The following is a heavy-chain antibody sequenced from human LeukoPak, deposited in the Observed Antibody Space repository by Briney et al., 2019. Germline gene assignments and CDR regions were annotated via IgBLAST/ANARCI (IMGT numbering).Heavy chain of an antibody. CDR1: GGSISSYY. D-gene: IGHD6-19*01. Sequence: SETLSLTCTVSGGSISSYYWSWIRQPPGKGLEWIGYIYYSGSTNYNPSLKSRVTISVDTSKNQFSLELSSVTAADTAVYYCARKSGGVAGGFDYWGQGTLVTVSS. CDR3: ARKSGGVAGGFDY. J-gene: IGHJ4*02. V-gene: IGHV4-59*01. CDR2: IYYSGST.